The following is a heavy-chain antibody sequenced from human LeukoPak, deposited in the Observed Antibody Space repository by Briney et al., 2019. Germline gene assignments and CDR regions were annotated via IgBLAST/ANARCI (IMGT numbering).Heavy chain of an antibody. CDR3: ARGKVDGDDFDY. D-gene: IGHD4-17*01. CDR1: GYTFTGYY. J-gene: IGHJ4*02. V-gene: IGHV1-2*02. CDR2: INPNTGGT. Sequence: ASVKVSCKASGYTFTGYYVFWVRQAPGQGLEWMGWINPNTGGTNYAQNFQGRVTMTRDTSISTAYMELSRLRSDDTAVYYCARGKVDGDDFDYWGQGTLVSVSS.